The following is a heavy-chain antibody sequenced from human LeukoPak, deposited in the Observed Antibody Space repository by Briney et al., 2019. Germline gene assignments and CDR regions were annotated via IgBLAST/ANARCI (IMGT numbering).Heavy chain of an antibody. D-gene: IGHD4-17*01. CDR2: ISTQSGNT. Sequence: ASVKVSCEASGYTLTSYGISWMRQAPGQGLEWMGWISTQSGNTNYAQKVQGRLTLTTDRSTNTAYMELRSLRSDDTAVYYCARGAYGDKWGQGTMVTVSS. V-gene: IGHV1-18*01. CDR1: GYTLTSYG. CDR3: ARGAYGDK. J-gene: IGHJ4*02.